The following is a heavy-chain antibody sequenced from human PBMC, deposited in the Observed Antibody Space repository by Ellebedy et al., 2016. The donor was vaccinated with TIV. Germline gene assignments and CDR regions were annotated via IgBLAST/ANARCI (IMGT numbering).Heavy chain of an antibody. V-gene: IGHV4-39*07. CDR3: TKVGWELAHFDY. Sequence: SETLSLTXSVSGGSISTKSYYWGWIRQPPGKGLEWIGAIYYSGSTYYNQSLKSRVTLSIDTSKSQFSLKLSSVTAADTAVYYCTKVGWELAHFDYWGQGTLVTVSS. CDR1: GGSISTKSYY. CDR2: IYYSGST. D-gene: IGHD1-26*01. J-gene: IGHJ4*02.